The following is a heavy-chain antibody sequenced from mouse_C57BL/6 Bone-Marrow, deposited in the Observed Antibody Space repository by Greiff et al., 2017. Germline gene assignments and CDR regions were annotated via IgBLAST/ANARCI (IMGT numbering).Heavy chain of an antibody. CDR2: IYPRSGNT. V-gene: IGHV1-81*01. CDR1: GYTFTSYG. CDR3: ARLWPNWAFAY. Sequence: QVQLQQSGAELARPGASVKLSCKASGYTFTSYGISWVKQRTGQGLEWIGEIYPRSGNTYYNEKVKGKATLYADKSSSTAYMELRSLTSEDSAVYFCARLWPNWAFAYWGQGTLVTVSA. J-gene: IGHJ3*01. D-gene: IGHD4-1*02.